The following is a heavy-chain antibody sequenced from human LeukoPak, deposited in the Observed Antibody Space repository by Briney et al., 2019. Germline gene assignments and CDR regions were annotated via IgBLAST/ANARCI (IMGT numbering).Heavy chain of an antibody. J-gene: IGHJ4*02. CDR1: GGTFSSYA. D-gene: IGHD3-22*01. CDR3: ARDPPGGDSSGSYYFDY. CDR2: IIPILGIA. V-gene: IGHV1-69*04. Sequence: GASVKVSCKASGGTFSSYAISWVRQAPGQGLEWMGRIIPILGIANYAQKFQGRVTITADKSTSTAYMELSSLRSEDTAVYYCARDPPGGDSSGSYYFDYWGQGTLVTVSS.